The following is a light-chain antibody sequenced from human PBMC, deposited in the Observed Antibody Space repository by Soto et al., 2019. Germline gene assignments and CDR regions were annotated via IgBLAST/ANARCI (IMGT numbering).Light chain of an antibody. CDR3: QQYNNWPPLT. J-gene: IGKJ4*01. CDR2: GAS. V-gene: IGKV3-15*01. CDR1: QSVSSN. Sequence: EIVMTQSPATLSVSPGERATLSCRVSQSVSSNLAWYQQKPGQAPRLLIYGASTRATGIPARFSGSGSGTDFTLTISSLQSGDFAVYYCQQYNNWPPLTFGGGTKVEIK.